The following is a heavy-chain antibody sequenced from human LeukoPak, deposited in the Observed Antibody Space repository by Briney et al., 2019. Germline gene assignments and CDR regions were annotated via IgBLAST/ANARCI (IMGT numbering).Heavy chain of an antibody. Sequence: GGSLRLSCAASGFTFSRCEMNWVRQAPGKGLEWLSYISNSGSRKYYADSVRGRFTISRDNAKNSLYLQMNSLRAEDTAVYYCARARVPGELNYWGQGTLVTVSS. CDR3: ARARVPGELNY. J-gene: IGHJ4*02. D-gene: IGHD3-10*01. CDR1: GFTFSRCE. V-gene: IGHV3-48*03. CDR2: ISNSGSRK.